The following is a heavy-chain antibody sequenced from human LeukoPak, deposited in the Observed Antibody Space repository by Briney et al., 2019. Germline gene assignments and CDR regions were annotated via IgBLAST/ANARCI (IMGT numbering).Heavy chain of an antibody. CDR3: AKSLGSSSWYFYYGMDV. J-gene: IGHJ6*02. CDR2: IIVSDGST. V-gene: IGHV3-23*01. CDR1: GFTFSSNA. Sequence: GGPLRLSLAASGFTFSSNAMSWFGQPQGKGLDGVQGIIVSDGSTYYADSVKGRFTISRDNSKNRLYLLMNSLRAEDTALYYCAKSLGSSSWYFYYGMDVWGQGTTVTVSS. D-gene: IGHD6-6*01.